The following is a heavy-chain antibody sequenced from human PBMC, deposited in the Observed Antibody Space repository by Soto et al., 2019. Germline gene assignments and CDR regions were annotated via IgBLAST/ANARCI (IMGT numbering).Heavy chain of an antibody. CDR2: ISSSSSYT. V-gene: IGHV3-11*05. CDR3: XXXXXXXXXVYYC. CDR1: GFTFSDYY. D-gene: IGHD2-8*01. Sequence: QVQLVESGGGLVKPGGSLRLSCAASGFTFSDYYMSWIRQAPGKGLEWVSYISSSSSYTNYADSVKGRFTISRDNXXXXXXXXXXXXXXXXXXXXXXXXXXXXXXXVYYCWGQGTLVTVSS. J-gene: IGHJ4*02.